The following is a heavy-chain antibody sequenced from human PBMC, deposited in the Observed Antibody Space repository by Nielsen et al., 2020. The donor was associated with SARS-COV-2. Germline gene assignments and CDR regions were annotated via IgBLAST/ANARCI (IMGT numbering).Heavy chain of an antibody. J-gene: IGHJ4*02. CDR2: IKSKIDDGTT. CDR1: GFTYSIAW. Sequence: GESLKISCAASGFTYSIAWMNWVRQAPGKGLEWVGRIKSKIDDGTTDYAAPVKGRFTISRDDSKNTLYLQMNSLKTEDTAVYYCTTTIPRDYGDPQDYWGQGTLVTVSS. D-gene: IGHD4-17*01. CDR3: TTTIPRDYGDPQDY. V-gene: IGHV3-15*01.